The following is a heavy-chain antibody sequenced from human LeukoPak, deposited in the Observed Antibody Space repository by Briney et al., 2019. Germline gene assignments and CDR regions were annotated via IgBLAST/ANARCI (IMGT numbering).Heavy chain of an antibody. J-gene: IGHJ5*02. CDR1: GFIFGDYA. Sequence: PGGSLRLSCTASGFIFGDYAMSWVRQAPGKGLEWVGRIKSKTDGGTTDYAAPVKGRFTISRDDSKNTLYLQMNSLKTEDTAVYYCTTDIVVVPAAIYYFDPWGQGTLVTVSS. CDR3: TTDIVVVPAAIYYFDP. V-gene: IGHV3-15*01. D-gene: IGHD2-2*01. CDR2: IKSKTDGGTT.